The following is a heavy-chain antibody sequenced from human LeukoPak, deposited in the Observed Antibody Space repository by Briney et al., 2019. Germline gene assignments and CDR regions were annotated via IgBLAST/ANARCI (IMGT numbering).Heavy chain of an antibody. CDR3: ARVRYYDSSGYYYFGY. CDR1: GGSISSYY. Sequence: SETLSLTCTVSGGSISSYYWSWIRKPAGKGLEWIGRIYTSGSTNYNPSLKSRVTISVDKSKNQFSLKLSSVTAADTAVYYCARVRYYDSSGYYYFGYWGQGTLVTVSS. V-gene: IGHV4-4*07. D-gene: IGHD3-22*01. J-gene: IGHJ4*02. CDR2: IYTSGST.